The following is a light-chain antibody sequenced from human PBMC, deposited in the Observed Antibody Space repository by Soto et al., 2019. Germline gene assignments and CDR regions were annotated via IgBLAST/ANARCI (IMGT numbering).Light chain of an antibody. J-gene: IGLJ3*02. Sequence: QSVLTQPPSVSGAPGQRVTISCTGSSSNIGAGYDYVSWYQQHPGKAPKLIIYEVSKRPSGVPDRFSGSKSGNTASLTVSGLQAEDEADYYCSSYAGSNNLVFAGGTKVTVL. V-gene: IGLV2-8*01. CDR1: SSNIGAGYDY. CDR2: EVS. CDR3: SSYAGSNNLV.